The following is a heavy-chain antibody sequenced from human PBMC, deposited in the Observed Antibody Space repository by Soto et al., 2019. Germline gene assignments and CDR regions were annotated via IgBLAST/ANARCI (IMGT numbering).Heavy chain of an antibody. V-gene: IGHV4-31*03. CDR2: IYYSGST. Sequence: SETLSLTCTVSGGSISSGGYYWSWIRQHPGKGLEWIGYIYYSGSTYYNPSLKSRVIISVDTSKNQFSLKLSSVTAADTAVYYCARGGYDFWSGYLPYYFDYWGQGTLVTVSS. CDR1: GGSISSGGYY. J-gene: IGHJ4*02. D-gene: IGHD3-3*01. CDR3: ARGGYDFWSGYLPYYFDY.